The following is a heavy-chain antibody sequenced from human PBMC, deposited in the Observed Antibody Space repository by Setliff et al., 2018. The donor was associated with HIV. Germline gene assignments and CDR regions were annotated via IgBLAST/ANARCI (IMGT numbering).Heavy chain of an antibody. V-gene: IGHV4-39*07. J-gene: IGHJ4*02. CDR1: GDSISSSAYY. Sequence: SETLSLTCTVSGDSISSSAYYWGWIRQPPGKGLEWIGSMHNSGSTNYNPSLKGRVTISVDTSKNQFSRKLSSGTAADTAVYYCAREKNSSGYYFKGWGLGVFDFWGQGTLVTVSS. CDR3: AREKNSSGYYFKGWGLGVFDF. D-gene: IGHD3-22*01. CDR2: MHNSGST.